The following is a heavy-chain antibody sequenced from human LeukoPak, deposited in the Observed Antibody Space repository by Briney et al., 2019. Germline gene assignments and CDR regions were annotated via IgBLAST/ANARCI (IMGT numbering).Heavy chain of an antibody. Sequence: GGSLRLSCAASGFNFNTYWMSWVRQAPGKGLEWVANIKQDGSEKFYVDSMKGRFTISRDNSKNSLYLQMNSLRAEDTAVYYCAKGDCSGGSCYPLPSWFDPWGQGALVTVSS. D-gene: IGHD2-15*01. V-gene: IGHV3-7*03. CDR1: GFNFNTYW. J-gene: IGHJ5*02. CDR2: IKQDGSEK. CDR3: AKGDCSGGSCYPLPSWFDP.